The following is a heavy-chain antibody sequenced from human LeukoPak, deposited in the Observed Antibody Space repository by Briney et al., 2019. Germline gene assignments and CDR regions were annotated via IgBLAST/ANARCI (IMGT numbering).Heavy chain of an antibody. V-gene: IGHV3-48*03. J-gene: IGHJ4*02. Sequence: QPGGSLRLSCAASGFTFSSYEMNWVRQAPGKGLEWLSYISSSGSTIYYADSVKGRFTISRDNAKNSLYLQMNSLRAEDTALYHCARDRDPYYFDYWGQGTLVTVSS. CDR1: GFTFSSYE. CDR3: ARDRDPYYFDY. CDR2: ISSSGSTI.